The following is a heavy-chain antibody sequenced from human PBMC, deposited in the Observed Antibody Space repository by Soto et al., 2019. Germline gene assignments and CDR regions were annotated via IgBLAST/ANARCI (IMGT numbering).Heavy chain of an antibody. CDR3: ARDRRVPAAIHALYYYYGMDV. CDR2: IYHSGST. CDR1: GGSISSGGYS. J-gene: IGHJ6*02. D-gene: IGHD2-2*01. V-gene: IGHV4-30-2*01. Sequence: SETLSLTCAVSGGSISSGGYSWSWIRQPPGKGLEWIGYIYHSGSTYYNPSLKSRVTISVDRSKNQFSLKLSSVTAADTAVYYCARDRRVPAAIHALYYYYGMDVWGQGTTVTVSS.